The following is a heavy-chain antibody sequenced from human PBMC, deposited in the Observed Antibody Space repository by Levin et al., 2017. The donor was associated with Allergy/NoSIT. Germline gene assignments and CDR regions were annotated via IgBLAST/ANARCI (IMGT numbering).Heavy chain of an antibody. Sequence: ASVKVSCKSSGYIFRNYGISWVRQAPGQGLEWMGWISGYNGKTKYAHKVQGRVTVTIDTSSSTAYMELRGLRYADTAVYYCARDSTAATSRLDHWGQGTLVTVSS. CDR3: ARDSTAATSRLDH. V-gene: IGHV1-18*01. D-gene: IGHD2-15*01. CDR1: GYIFRNYG. CDR2: ISGYNGKT. J-gene: IGHJ4*02.